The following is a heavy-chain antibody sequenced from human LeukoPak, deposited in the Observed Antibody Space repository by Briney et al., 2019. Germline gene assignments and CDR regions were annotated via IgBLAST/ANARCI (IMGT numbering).Heavy chain of an antibody. CDR2: IYYSGST. V-gene: IGHV4-61*01. CDR1: GGSFSSGSYY. CDR3: ALGAYYDFWSGPPLL. D-gene: IGHD3-3*01. J-gene: IGHJ4*02. Sequence: SETLSLTCTVSGGSFSSGSYYWSWIRQPPGKGLEWIGYIYYSGSTNYNPSLKSRVTISVDTSKNQFSLKLSSVTAADTAVYYCALGAYYDFWSGPPLLWGQGTLVTVSS.